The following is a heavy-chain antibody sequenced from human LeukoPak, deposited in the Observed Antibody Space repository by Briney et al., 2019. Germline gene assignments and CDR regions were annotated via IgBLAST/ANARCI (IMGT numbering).Heavy chain of an antibody. Sequence: ASVKVSCKASGFTFTSSATQWVRQARGQRLEWIGWIVVGSGNTNYAQKFQERVTITGDMSTSTAYMELSSLRSEDTAVYYCARGPGIAAAGTPYWGQGTLVTVSS. J-gene: IGHJ4*02. D-gene: IGHD6-13*01. CDR2: IVVGSGNT. V-gene: IGHV1-58*02. CDR3: ARGPGIAAAGTPY. CDR1: GFTFTSSA.